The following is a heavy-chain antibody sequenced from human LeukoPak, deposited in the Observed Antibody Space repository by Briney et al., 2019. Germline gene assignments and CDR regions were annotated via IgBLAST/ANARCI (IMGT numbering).Heavy chain of an antibody. V-gene: IGHV4-34*01. D-gene: IGHD6-6*01. CDR1: GVHFNGYY. Sequence: ETLPLTCAVYGVHFNGYYLSWIRQPPGKGLEWVEEINHSGSTNYNPPLKRRVTISVDTYKNQYSLKLSSVTAADTAVYYCARAIRPLVPSLSRRGWFDPWGQGTLVTVSS. J-gene: IGHJ5*02. CDR3: ARAIRPLVPSLSRRGWFDP. CDR2: INHSGST.